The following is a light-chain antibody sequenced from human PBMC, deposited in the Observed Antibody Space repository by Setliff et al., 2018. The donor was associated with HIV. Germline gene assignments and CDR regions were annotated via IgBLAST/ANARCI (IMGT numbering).Light chain of an antibody. Sequence: QSALTQPASVSGSPGQSITISCTGTSSDVGGYNYVSWYRQHPGKAPKLMIYEVSNRPSGVSNRFSGSKYSNTASLTISGLQAEDEADSYCSSYTSRSTYGFGSGTKGTVL. V-gene: IGLV2-14*01. J-gene: IGLJ1*01. CDR3: SSYTSRSTYG. CDR1: SSDVGGYNY. CDR2: EVS.